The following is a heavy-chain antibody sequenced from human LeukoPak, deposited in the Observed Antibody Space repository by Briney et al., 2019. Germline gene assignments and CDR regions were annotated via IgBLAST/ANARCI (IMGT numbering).Heavy chain of an antibody. Sequence: GGYLRLSCAASGFTFSSYSMNWVRQAPGKGLKWVSSISSSSSNIYYADSVKGRFTISRDNAKNSLYLQMNSLGDEDTAVYYCARAGDYYDSSGYYYYFDYWGQGTLVTVSS. CDR3: ARAGDYYDSSGYYYYFDY. J-gene: IGHJ4*02. V-gene: IGHV3-21*01. D-gene: IGHD3-22*01. CDR1: GFTFSSYS. CDR2: ISSSSSNI.